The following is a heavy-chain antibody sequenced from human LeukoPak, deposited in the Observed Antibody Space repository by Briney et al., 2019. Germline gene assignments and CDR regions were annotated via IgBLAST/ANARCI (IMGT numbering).Heavy chain of an antibody. V-gene: IGHV4-59*01. J-gene: IGHJ6*03. CDR1: GGSISSYY. D-gene: IGHD3-16*01. CDR2: IYYSGST. CDR3: ARAPSLIPGYYYYMGV. Sequence: SETLSLTCTVSGGSISSYYWSWIRQPPGRGLEWIGYIYYSGSTNYNPSLKSRVTISVDTSKNQFSLKLSSVTAADTAVYYCARAPSLIPGYYYYMGVWGKGTTVTVSS.